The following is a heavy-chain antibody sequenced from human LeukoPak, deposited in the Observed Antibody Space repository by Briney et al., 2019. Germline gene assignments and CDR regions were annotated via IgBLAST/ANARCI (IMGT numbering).Heavy chain of an antibody. CDR2: FSTSGST. V-gene: IGHV4-61*02. CDR1: GGSISSASYS. Sequence: SENLSLTCTVSGGSISSASYSWSWIRQPAGKGLEWIGRFSTSGSTNYNPSLKSRVTVSVDTSKNQFSLNLGSVTAADTAVYYCAREVIAAHNWFDPWGQGTLVTVSS. CDR3: AREVIAAHNWFDP. D-gene: IGHD6-6*01. J-gene: IGHJ5*02.